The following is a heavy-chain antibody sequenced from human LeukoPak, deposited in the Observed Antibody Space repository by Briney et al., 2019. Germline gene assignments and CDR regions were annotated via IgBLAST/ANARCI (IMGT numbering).Heavy chain of an antibody. CDR3: ARDRGEGYSGYDGFDY. CDR1: GFTFRSYT. Sequence: GGSLRLSCAASGFTFRSYTMNWVGQAPGKGLEWVSSFSGRSNYIYYADSVRGRFTISRDNAKNSLYLQMNSLRAEDTAMYYCARDRGEGYSGYDGFDYWGQGTLVTVSS. D-gene: IGHD5-12*01. J-gene: IGHJ4*02. V-gene: IGHV3-21*01. CDR2: FSGRSNYI.